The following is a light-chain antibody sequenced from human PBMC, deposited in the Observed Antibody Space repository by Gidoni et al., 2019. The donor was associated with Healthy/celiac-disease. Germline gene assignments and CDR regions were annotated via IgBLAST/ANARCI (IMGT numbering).Light chain of an antibody. CDR3: QVWDSSSDHYV. CDR2: DDS. V-gene: IGLV3-21*03. J-gene: IGLJ1*01. CDR1: NIGSKS. Sequence: SYVLPHPPSVSMAPGTTARMTCGGNNIGSKSVHWYQQKPGQAHVLVVYDDSDRPSGIPERFSGSNSGNTATLTISRVEAGDEADYYCQVWDSSSDHYVFGTGTKVTVL.